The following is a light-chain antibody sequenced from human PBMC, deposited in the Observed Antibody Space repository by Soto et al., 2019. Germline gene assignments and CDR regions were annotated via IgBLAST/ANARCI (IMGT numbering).Light chain of an antibody. CDR3: QQRSNWPPLT. CDR1: QSVDTTF. CDR2: GAS. Sequence: EIVLTQSPGSLSLSPGQRATLSCRASQSVDTTFFAWYQKKPGQAPRLLIYGASKRATGIPDRFSGSGSGTDFTLTISSLEPEDFAVYYCQQRSNWPPLTFGGGTKVEIK. V-gene: IGKV3-11*01. J-gene: IGKJ4*01.